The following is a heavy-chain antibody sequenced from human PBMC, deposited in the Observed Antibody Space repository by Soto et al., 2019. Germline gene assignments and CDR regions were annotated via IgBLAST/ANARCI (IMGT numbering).Heavy chain of an antibody. J-gene: IGHJ3*02. D-gene: IGHD1-26*01. CDR1: RFSFSTYA. CDR2: ISYDGGNE. CDR3: ARDRSGSHEIDYSLDI. Sequence: QVQLVESGGGVVQPGRSLRLSCAASRFSFSTYAIHWVRQAPGKGLEWVAGISYDGGNEYYADSVKGRFTISRDNSKSTLYLKMNRLGPDDTAVYYCARDRSGSHEIDYSLDIWGRGTMVTVSS. V-gene: IGHV3-30-3*01.